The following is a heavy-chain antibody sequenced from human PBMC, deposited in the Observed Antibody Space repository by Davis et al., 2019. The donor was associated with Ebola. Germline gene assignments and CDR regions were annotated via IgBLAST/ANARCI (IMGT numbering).Heavy chain of an antibody. D-gene: IGHD3-10*01. CDR3: ASPSLSRGGSGSH. V-gene: IGHV3-30-3*01. CDR2: ISYDGSNK. Sequence: PGGSLRLSCAASGFTFSSYAMHWVRQAPGKGLEWVAVISYDGSNKYYADSVKGRFTISRDNSKNTLYLQMNSLRAEDTAVYYCASPSLSRGGSGSHWGQGTLVTVSS. J-gene: IGHJ4*02. CDR1: GFTFSSYA.